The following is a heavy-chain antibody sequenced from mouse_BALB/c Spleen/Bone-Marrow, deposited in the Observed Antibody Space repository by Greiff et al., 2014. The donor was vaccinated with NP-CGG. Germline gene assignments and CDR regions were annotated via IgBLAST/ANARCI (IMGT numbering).Heavy chain of an antibody. Sequence: DLVKPGASVKLSCKASGYTSTSYWINWIKQRPGQGLEWIGRIAPGSGGKYYNKMIKDKATLTVDTSSSTAYIQLSSLSSEDSAVYFCAREDYRYGDWYFDVWGAGTSVTVSS. D-gene: IGHD2-14*01. CDR3: AREDYRYGDWYFDV. V-gene: IGHV1S41*01. CDR1: GYTSTSYW. J-gene: IGHJ1*01. CDR2: IAPGSGGK.